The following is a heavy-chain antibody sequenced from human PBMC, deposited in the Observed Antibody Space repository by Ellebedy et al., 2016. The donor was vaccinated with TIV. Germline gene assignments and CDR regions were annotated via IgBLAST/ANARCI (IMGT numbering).Heavy chain of an antibody. Sequence: PGGSLRLSCAASGLTFSSHAMSWVRQAPGKGLEWVSSITGSGDNTYYADSVKGRFTISRDNAKNLLYLQMNRLRDEDTAVYYCARDGNQLDYWGQGTLVIVSS. CDR2: ITGSGDNT. CDR1: GLTFSSHA. V-gene: IGHV3-23*01. CDR3: ARDGNQLDY. J-gene: IGHJ4*02. D-gene: IGHD1-1*01.